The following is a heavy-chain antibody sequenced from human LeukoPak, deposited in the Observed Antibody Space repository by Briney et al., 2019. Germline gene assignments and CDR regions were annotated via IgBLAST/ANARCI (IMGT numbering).Heavy chain of an antibody. V-gene: IGHV3-7*03. CDR2: IQKDGSQK. Sequence: GGSLRLSCAASEFTFSNYWMSWVRQAPGKGLEWVASIQKDGSQKYYLESVKGRFTISRDNTKNSLYLHMNSLRAEDTAVYYCAKEPVSGGDCCPRYFDYWGQGTLVTVSS. J-gene: IGHJ4*02. CDR3: AKEPVSGGDCCPRYFDY. CDR1: EFTFSNYW. D-gene: IGHD2-21*02.